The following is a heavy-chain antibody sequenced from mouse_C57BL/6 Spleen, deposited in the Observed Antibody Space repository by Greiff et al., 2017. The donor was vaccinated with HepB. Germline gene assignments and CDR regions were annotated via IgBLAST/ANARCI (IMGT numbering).Heavy chain of an antibody. CDR1: GFSFNTYA. D-gene: IGHD2-2*01. CDR2: IRSKSNNYAT. Sequence: EVKLVESGGGLVQPKGSLKLSCAASGFSFNTYAMNWVRQAPGKGLEWVARIRSKSNNYATYYADSVKDRFTISRDDSESMLYLQMNNLKTEDTAMYYCVIYYGYDYAMDYWGQGTSVTVSS. V-gene: IGHV10-1*01. J-gene: IGHJ4*01. CDR3: VIYYGYDYAMDY.